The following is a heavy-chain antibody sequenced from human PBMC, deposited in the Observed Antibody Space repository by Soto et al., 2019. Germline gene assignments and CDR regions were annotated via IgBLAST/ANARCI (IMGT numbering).Heavy chain of an antibody. J-gene: IGHJ4*02. D-gene: IGHD4-17*01. CDR3: AKESMPEHYGDTLFDY. V-gene: IGHV3-23*01. CDR2: FSAGGRA. CDR1: GFFFSNYA. Sequence: EVQLLESGGGLVQPGGSLRLSCEASGFFFSNYALSWVRQSPGKGLEWVSTFSAGGRAYYADSVKGRFTIAKDTSKNTLHLQASSLRAEDTAVYYCAKESMPEHYGDTLFDYWGQGTRVTVSS.